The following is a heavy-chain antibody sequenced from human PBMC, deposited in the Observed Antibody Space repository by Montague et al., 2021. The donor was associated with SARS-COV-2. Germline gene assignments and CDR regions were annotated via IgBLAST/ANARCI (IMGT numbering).Heavy chain of an antibody. CDR1: GFTFSDYD. V-gene: IGHV3-21*01. D-gene: IGHD6-13*01. J-gene: IGHJ5*01. CDR2: ISSSSSSI. Sequence: SLRLSCAASGFTFSDYDMHWLRQAAGQGLEWVSSISSSSSSIFYADSVKGRFTISRDNAKNSLYLQMNSLRVDDTAVYYCARHRGSGSSWFDSWGQGALVTVSS. CDR3: ARHRGSGSSWFDS.